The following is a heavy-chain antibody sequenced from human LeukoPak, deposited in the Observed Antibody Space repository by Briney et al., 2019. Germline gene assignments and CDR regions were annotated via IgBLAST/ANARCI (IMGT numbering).Heavy chain of an antibody. CDR3: ARGPPNDP. CDR2: VHPDSGNT. V-gene: IGHV1-8*01. Sequence: ASVKVSCKTSGYPFSTWEINWVRQAAGQGLEWLGWVHPDSGNTDYAQKFRGRVTMSRDTSTSTAYMELSGLRLDDTAVYFCARGPPNDPWGQGTLVTVSS. J-gene: IGHJ5*02. CDR1: GYPFSTWE.